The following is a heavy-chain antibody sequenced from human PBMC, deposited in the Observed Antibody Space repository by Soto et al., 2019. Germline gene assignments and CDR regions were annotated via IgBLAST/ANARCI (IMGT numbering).Heavy chain of an antibody. Sequence: QVQLVQSGAEVKKPGSSVKVSCKASGGTFSSYAISWVRQAPGQGLEWMGGIIPIFGTANYAQKFQGRVTITADEATSTAYMELSSLRSEDTAVYYCARAFQTYYYDSSGSPDGYWGQGTLVTVSS. D-gene: IGHD3-22*01. CDR2: IIPIFGTA. CDR3: ARAFQTYYYDSSGSPDGY. CDR1: GGTFSSYA. J-gene: IGHJ4*02. V-gene: IGHV1-69*01.